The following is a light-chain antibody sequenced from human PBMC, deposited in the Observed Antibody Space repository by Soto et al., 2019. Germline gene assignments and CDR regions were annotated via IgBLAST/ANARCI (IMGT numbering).Light chain of an antibody. J-gene: IGKJ1*01. CDR2: SAS. V-gene: IGKV1-39*01. Sequence: DIQMTQSPSSLSASVGDRVTITCRASRTIAYYLNWYQQKPGKAPNLLIYSASSLQSGVPSRFSASGSGTYFTLTISSLQPEDFVTYYCQESYSTLRAFGQGTKVEIK. CDR3: QESYSTLRA. CDR1: RTIAYY.